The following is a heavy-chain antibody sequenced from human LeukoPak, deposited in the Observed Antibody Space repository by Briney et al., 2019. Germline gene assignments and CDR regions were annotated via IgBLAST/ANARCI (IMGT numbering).Heavy chain of an antibody. CDR1: GFTFSDYY. Sequence: GGSLRLSCAASGFTFSDYYMSWIRQALGKGLEWVSYISRNSYTNYADSVKGRFTISRDNAKNSLYLQMASLRAEDTAVYYCARGGSPDYWGQGTLVTVSS. J-gene: IGHJ4*02. D-gene: IGHD1-26*01. V-gene: IGHV3-11*06. CDR3: ARGGSPDY. CDR2: ISRNSYT.